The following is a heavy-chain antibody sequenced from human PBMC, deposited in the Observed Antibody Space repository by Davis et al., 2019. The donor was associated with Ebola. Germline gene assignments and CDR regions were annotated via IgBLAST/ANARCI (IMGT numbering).Heavy chain of an antibody. CDR1: GGSFSGYY. D-gene: IGHD4-11*01. J-gene: IGHJ6*02. Sequence: SETLSLTCAVYGGSFSGYYWSWIRQPPGKGLEWIGSIYYSGSTYYNPSLKSRVTISVDTSKNQFSLKLSSVTAADTAVYYCARDGLQNGMDVWGQGTTVTVSS. CDR2: IYYSGST. V-gene: IGHV4-34*01. CDR3: ARDGLQNGMDV.